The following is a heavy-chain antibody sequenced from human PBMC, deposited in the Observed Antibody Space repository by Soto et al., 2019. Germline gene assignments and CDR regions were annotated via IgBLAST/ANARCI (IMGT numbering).Heavy chain of an antibody. D-gene: IGHD1-26*01. V-gene: IGHV3-30*03. CDR3: ADVVGATNY. CDR1: GFTFSSYG. CDR2: ISYDGSNK. J-gene: IGHJ4*02. Sequence: PXGSLRLSCAASGFTFSSYGMHWVRQAPGKGLEWVAVISYDGSNKYYADSVKGRFTISRDNSKNTLYLQMNSLRAEDTAVYYCADVVGATNYWGQGTLVTVSS.